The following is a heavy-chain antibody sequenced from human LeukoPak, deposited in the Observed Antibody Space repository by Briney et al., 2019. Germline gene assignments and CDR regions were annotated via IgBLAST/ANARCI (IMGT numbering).Heavy chain of an antibody. D-gene: IGHD3-3*01. CDR3: ARQLYYDFWSGHYYMDV. Sequence: SETLSLTCTVSGGSISSYYWSWIRQPPGKGLEWIGSIYYSGSTYYNPSLKSRVTISVDTSKNQFSLKLSSVTAADTAVYYCARQLYYDFWSGHYYMDVWGKGTTVTVSS. CDR2: IYYSGST. CDR1: GGSISSYY. J-gene: IGHJ6*03. V-gene: IGHV4-39*01.